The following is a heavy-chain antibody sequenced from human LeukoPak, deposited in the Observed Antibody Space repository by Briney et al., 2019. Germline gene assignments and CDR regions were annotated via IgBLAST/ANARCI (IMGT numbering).Heavy chain of an antibody. CDR3: ARGYCSSTSCYSSGMDV. J-gene: IGHJ6*02. V-gene: IGHV1-69*04. CDR1: GGTFSSYA. D-gene: IGHD2-2*01. Sequence: SVKVSCKASGGTFSSYAISWVRQAPGQGLEWMGRIIPIFGIANYAQEFQGRVTITADKSTSTAYMELSSLRSEDTAVYYCARGYCSSTSCYSSGMDVWGQGTTVTVSS. CDR2: IIPIFGIA.